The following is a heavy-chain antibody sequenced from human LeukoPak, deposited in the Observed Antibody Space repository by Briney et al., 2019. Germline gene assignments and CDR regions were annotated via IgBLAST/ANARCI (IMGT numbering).Heavy chain of an antibody. Sequence: PGGSLRLSCAASGFTFSSYEMNWVRQAPGKGLEWVSYISSSGSTIYYADSVKGRFTISRDNAKNSLYLQMNSLRAEDTAVYNCARDRRYCSGGSCYNYYYGMDVWGKGTTVTVSS. CDR2: ISSSGSTI. D-gene: IGHD2-15*01. J-gene: IGHJ6*04. V-gene: IGHV3-48*03. CDR1: GFTFSSYE. CDR3: ARDRRYCSGGSCYNYYYGMDV.